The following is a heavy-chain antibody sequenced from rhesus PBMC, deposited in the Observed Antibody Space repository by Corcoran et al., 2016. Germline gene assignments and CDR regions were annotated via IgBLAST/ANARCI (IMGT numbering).Heavy chain of an antibody. Sequence: QLQLQESGPGLVKPSETRSVTCAVSGGSISSSYWSWIRQAPGKGLECIGYIYGSGSSTNYNPSLTSRVTLSVDTSKNQLSLTLSSVTAADTAVYYCARYTLRGFDYWGQGVLVTVSS. CDR3: ARYTLRGFDY. CDR1: GGSISSSY. V-gene: IGHV4-169*01. J-gene: IGHJ4*01. CDR2: IYGSGSST. D-gene: IGHD3S6*01.